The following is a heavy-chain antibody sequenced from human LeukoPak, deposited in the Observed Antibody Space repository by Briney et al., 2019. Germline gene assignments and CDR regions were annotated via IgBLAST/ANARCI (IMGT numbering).Heavy chain of an antibody. CDR2: ISGSGGST. CDR3: AKRGIFGGREYYFDY. J-gene: IGHJ4*02. Sequence: GGSLRLSCAASGFSFSGYAMSWVRQAPGKGLEWVSAISGSGGSTYYADSVKGRFTISRDNSKDTLYLQMNSLRAEDTAVYYCAKRGIFGGREYYFDYWGQGTLVPVSS. V-gene: IGHV3-23*01. D-gene: IGHD3-3*01. CDR1: GFSFSGYA.